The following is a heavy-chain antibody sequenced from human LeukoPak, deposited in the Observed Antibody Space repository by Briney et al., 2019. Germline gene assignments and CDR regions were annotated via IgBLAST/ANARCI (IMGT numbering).Heavy chain of an antibody. CDR1: GFTFSSYA. Sequence: GGSLRLSCAASGFTFSSYAMHWVRQAPGKGLEWVALIWNDGRNKYYADSVKGRFTISRDNSKNTLYLQMDSPRAEDTAVYYCARHGSGSRFFDPCDHWGQGTLVTVSS. D-gene: IGHD1-26*01. CDR2: IWNDGRNK. J-gene: IGHJ4*02. CDR3: ARHGSGSRFFDPCDH. V-gene: IGHV3-33*01.